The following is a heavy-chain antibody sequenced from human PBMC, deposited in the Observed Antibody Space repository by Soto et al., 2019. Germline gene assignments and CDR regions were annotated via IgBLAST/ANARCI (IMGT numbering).Heavy chain of an antibody. CDR2: IRSKAYGGTT. Sequence: GGSLRLSCTASGFTFGDYAMSWFRQAPGKGLEWVGFIRSKAYGGTTEYAASVKGGFSISRDDSKSIAYLQMKSLKTDDTAVYYCSRLKAAASDFWGQGTLVTVSS. CDR1: GFTFGDYA. CDR3: SRLKAAASDF. J-gene: IGHJ4*02. V-gene: IGHV3-49*03. D-gene: IGHD6-13*01.